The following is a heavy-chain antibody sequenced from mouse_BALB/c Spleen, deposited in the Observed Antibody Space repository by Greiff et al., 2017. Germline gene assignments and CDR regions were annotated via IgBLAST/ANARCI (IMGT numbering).Heavy chain of an antibody. CDR2: IWAGGST. D-gene: IGHD2-14*01. Sequence: VKLMESGPGLVAPSQSLSITCTVSGFSLTSYGVHWVRQPPGKGLEWLGVIWAGGSTNYNSALMSRLSISKDNSKSQVFLEMNSLQTDDTAMYYCARGNYRYDDYAMDYWGQGTSVTVSS. CDR1: GFSLTSYG. CDR3: ARGNYRYDDYAMDY. J-gene: IGHJ4*01. V-gene: IGHV2-9*02.